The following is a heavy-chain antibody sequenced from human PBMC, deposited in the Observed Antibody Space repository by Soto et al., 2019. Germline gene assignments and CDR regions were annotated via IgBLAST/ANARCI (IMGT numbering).Heavy chain of an antibody. J-gene: IGHJ5*02. CDR3: ARGTIFGVVTALNWFDP. V-gene: IGHV4-34*01. CDR2: INHSGST. D-gene: IGHD3-3*01. Sequence: PSETLSLTCGVYGGSFSGYYWSWIRQPTGKGLEWIGEINHSGSTNYNPSLKSRVTISVDTSKNQFSLKLSSVTAADTAVYYCARGTIFGVVTALNWFDPWGQGTLVTVSS. CDR1: GGSFSGYY.